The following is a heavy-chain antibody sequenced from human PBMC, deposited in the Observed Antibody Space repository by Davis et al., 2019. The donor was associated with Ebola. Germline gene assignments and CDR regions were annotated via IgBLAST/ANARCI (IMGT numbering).Heavy chain of an antibody. V-gene: IGHV3-66*01. J-gene: IGHJ4*02. Sequence: GESLKISCAASGFTVSSNYMSWVRQAPGKGLEWVSVIYSGGSTYYADSVKGRFTISRDNAKNSLYLQMNSLRAEDTAVYYCAGGYCSGGSCYYFDYWGQGTLVTVSS. D-gene: IGHD2-15*01. CDR3: AGGYCSGGSCYYFDY. CDR1: GFTVSSNY. CDR2: IYSGGST.